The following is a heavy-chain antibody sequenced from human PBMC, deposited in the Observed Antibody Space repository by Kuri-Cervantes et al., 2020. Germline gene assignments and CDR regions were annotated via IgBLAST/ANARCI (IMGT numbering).Heavy chain of an antibody. CDR3: ARTGRVPFDY. J-gene: IGHJ4*02. CDR1: GFTFSSHG. V-gene: IGHV3-30*03. CDR2: VSYDGSHK. D-gene: IGHD1-14*01. Sequence: GESLKISCAASGFTFSSHGMHWVRQAPGKGLEWVAVVSYDGSHKCYADSVKGRFTISRDNSKNTLYLQMNSLRAEDTAVYYCARTGRVPFDYWGQGTLVTVSS.